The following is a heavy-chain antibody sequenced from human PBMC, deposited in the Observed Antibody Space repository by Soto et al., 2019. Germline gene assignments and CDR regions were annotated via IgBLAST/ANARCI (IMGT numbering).Heavy chain of an antibody. J-gene: IGHJ4*02. CDR1: GGSISSSSYY. V-gene: IGHV4-39*01. D-gene: IGHD5-18*01. CDR3: ARHSGYSWVVDY. CDR2: IYYSGST. Sequence: QLQLQESGPGLVKPSETLSLTCTVSGGSISSSSYYWGWIRQPPGKGLEWIGSIYYSGSTYYNPSLKSRVTISVDTSKNQFSLKLSSVTAADTAVYYCARHSGYSWVVDYWGQGTLVTVSS.